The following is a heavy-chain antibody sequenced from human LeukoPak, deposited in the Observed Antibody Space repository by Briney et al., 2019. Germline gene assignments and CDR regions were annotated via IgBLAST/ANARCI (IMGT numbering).Heavy chain of an antibody. Sequence: SETLSLTCIVSGGSITSSSYYWGWIRQPPGKGLQWIGSIYYSGSTYYNPSLKSRVTISVDTSKNQFSLKLSSVTAADTAVYYCARVGANYYDSSGYFLDYWGQGTLVTVSS. CDR3: ARVGANYYDSSGYFLDY. V-gene: IGHV4-39*07. CDR2: IYYSGST. CDR1: GGSITSSSYY. J-gene: IGHJ4*02. D-gene: IGHD3-22*01.